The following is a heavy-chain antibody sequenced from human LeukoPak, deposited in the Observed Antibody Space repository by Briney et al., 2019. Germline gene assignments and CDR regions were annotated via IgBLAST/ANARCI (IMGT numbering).Heavy chain of an antibody. CDR1: GFTFSSYA. J-gene: IGHJ4*02. CDR2: ISYDGSNK. V-gene: IGHV3-30-3*01. D-gene: IGHD3-22*01. Sequence: GGSLRLSCAASGFTFSSYAMLWVRQAPGKGLEWVAVISYDGSNKYYADSVKGRFTISRDNSKNTLYLQMNSLRAEDTAVYYCARDRDYYDSSGPLDYWGQGTLVTVSS. CDR3: ARDRDYYDSSGPLDY.